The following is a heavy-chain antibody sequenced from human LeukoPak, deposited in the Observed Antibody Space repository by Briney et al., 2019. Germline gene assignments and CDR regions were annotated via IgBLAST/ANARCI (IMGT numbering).Heavy chain of an antibody. D-gene: IGHD3-10*01. CDR1: GGSFSGYY. CDR3: ARHSSGSGIEPFDI. V-gene: IGHV4-34*01. CDR2: INHSGST. J-gene: IGHJ3*02. Sequence: SETLSLTCAVYGGSFSGYYWSWIRQPPGKGLEWIGEINHSGSTNYNPSLKSRVTISVDTSKNQFSLKLSSVTAADTAVYYCARHSSGSGIEPFDIWGQGTMVTVSS.